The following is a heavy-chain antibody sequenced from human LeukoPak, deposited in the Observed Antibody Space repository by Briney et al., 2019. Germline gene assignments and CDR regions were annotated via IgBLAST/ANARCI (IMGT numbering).Heavy chain of an antibody. CDR2: IYTSGST. D-gene: IGHD1-7*01. Sequence: SETLSLTCTVSGGSISSYYWSWIRQPAGKGLEWIGRIYTSGSTNYNPSLKSRVTMSVDTSKNQFSLKLSSVTAADTAVYHCARGGITGTTGDAFDIWGQGTMVTVSS. CDR1: GGSISSYY. V-gene: IGHV4-4*07. CDR3: ARGGITGTTGDAFDI. J-gene: IGHJ3*02.